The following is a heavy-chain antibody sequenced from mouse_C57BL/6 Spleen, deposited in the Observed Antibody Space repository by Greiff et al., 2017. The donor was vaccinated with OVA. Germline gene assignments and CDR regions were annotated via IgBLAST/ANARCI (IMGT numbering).Heavy chain of an antibody. J-gene: IGHJ4*01. Sequence: QVQLQQSGAELVRPGASVTLSCKASGYTFTDYEMHWVKQTPVHGLEWIGAIDPETGGTAYNQKFKGKAILTADKSSSTAYMELRSLTSEDSAVYYWTRWGRLRRGDYYAMDYWGQGTSVTVSS. CDR1: GYTFTDYE. V-gene: IGHV1-15*01. CDR3: TRWGRLRRGDYYAMDY. D-gene: IGHD2-2*01. CDR2: IDPETGGT.